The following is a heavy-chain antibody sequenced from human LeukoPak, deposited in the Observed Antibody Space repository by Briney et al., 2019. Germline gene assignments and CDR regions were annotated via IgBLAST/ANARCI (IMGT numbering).Heavy chain of an antibody. V-gene: IGHV4-39*07. CDR2: IYYSGST. CDR1: GGSIGSSSYY. CDR3: ARERSGWQRDTGVYYYMDV. Sequence: PSETLSLTCTVSGGSIGSSSYYWGWIRQPPGKGLEWIGSIYYSGSTYYNPSLKSRVTISVDTSKNQFSLKLSSVTAADTAVYYCARERSGWQRDTGVYYYMDVWGKGTTVTVSS. J-gene: IGHJ6*03. D-gene: IGHD6-19*01.